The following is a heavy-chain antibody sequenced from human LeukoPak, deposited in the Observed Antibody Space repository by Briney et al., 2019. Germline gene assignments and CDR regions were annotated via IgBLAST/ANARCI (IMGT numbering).Heavy chain of an antibody. V-gene: IGHV4-4*07. J-gene: IGHJ5*02. CDR1: GGYTSSYY. Sequence: SETLSLTCTVSGGYTSSYYWSWLRQPAGKGLEWIGRISPSGTTHYNPSLGSRVTMSVDTSKNYFSLRLSSVTAADTAVYYCARDFYASGFYFWFDPWGQGILVTVSS. CDR3: ARDFYASGFYFWFDP. CDR2: ISPSGTT. D-gene: IGHD2/OR15-2a*01.